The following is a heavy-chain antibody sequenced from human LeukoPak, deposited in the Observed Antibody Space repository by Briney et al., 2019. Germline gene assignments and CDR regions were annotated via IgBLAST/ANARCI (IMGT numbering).Heavy chain of an antibody. J-gene: IGHJ4*02. CDR3: ATQRPDDFWSGYSD. Sequence: SETLSLTCTVSGGSISSYYWSWIRQPPGKGLEWIGYIYYSGSTNCNPSLKSRVTISVDTSKNQFSLKLSSVTAADTAVYYCATQRPDDFWSGYSDWGQGTLVTVSS. CDR2: IYYSGST. D-gene: IGHD3-3*01. CDR1: GGSISSYY. V-gene: IGHV4-59*08.